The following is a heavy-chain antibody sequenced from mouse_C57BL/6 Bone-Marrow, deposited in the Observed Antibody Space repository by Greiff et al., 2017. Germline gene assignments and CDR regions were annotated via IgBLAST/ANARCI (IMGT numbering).Heavy chain of an antibody. V-gene: IGHV1-39*01. D-gene: IGHD2-4*01. CDR3: AREEDIYYDPAWFAY. Sequence: EVQLKESGPELVKPGASVKISCKASGYSFTDYNMNWVKQSNGKSLEWIGVINPNYGTTSYNQKFKGKATLTVDQSSSTAYMQLNSLTSEDSAVYYGAREEDIYYDPAWFAYWGQGTLVTVSA. CDR1: GYSFTDYN. CDR2: INPNYGTT. J-gene: IGHJ3*01.